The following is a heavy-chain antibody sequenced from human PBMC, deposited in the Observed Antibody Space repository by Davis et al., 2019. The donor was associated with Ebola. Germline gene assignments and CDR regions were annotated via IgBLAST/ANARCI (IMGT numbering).Heavy chain of an antibody. J-gene: IGHJ4*02. D-gene: IGHD2/OR15-2a*01. Sequence: GESLKISCKGSGYTFINYWIDWVRQMPGKGLEWMGVIYPGDSDTRYSPSFEGQVTMSVDRYITTAFLQWTSLRASDTAIYYCARQESLYGWSDYWGQGTLVTVSS. CDR1: GYTFINYW. CDR2: IYPGDSDT. CDR3: ARQESLYGWSDY. V-gene: IGHV5-51*01.